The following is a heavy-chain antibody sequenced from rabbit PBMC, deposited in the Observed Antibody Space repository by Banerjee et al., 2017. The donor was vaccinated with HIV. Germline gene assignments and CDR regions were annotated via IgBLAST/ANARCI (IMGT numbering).Heavy chain of an antibody. D-gene: IGHD4-2*01. J-gene: IGHJ3*01. CDR1: GFDFSSYY. Sequence: QLKESGGGLVQPGGSLKLSCKASGFDFSSYYMSWVRQAPGKGLEWIGAIYAGKGRTYYANWVNGRFTISSDNAHNTVDLQMNSLTAADTATYFCARSYDGKDYFMTRLDLWGQGTLVTVS. CDR3: ARSYDGKDYFMTRLDL. CDR2: IYAGKGRT. V-gene: IGHV1S7*01.